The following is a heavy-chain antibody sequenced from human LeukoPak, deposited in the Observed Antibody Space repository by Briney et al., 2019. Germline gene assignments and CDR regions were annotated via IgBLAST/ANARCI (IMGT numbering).Heavy chain of an antibody. CDR3: ARDSGYQSDAFDL. V-gene: IGHV1-18*01. CDR1: GYTFASSG. J-gene: IGHJ3*01. D-gene: IGHD3-16*02. Sequence: GASVKVSCKASGYTFASSGISWVRQAPGQGLEWLGWSSAYTDNTDYAQKLQGRVTMTTDTSTSTAFMEVRSLRSDDTAVYYCARDSGYQSDAFDLWDQGTLVTVSS. CDR2: SSAYTDNT.